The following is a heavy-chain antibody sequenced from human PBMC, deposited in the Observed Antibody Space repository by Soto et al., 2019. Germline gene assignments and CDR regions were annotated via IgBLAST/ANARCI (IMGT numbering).Heavy chain of an antibody. CDR1: GGSFSGYY. Sequence: QVQLQQWGAGLLKPSETLSLTCAVYGGSFSGYYWSWIRQPPGKGLEWIGEINHSGSTNYNPSLRSRVTISVDASKNRFSLILSSVTAADTAVYYCARPAIAAVVSAFDYWGQGTLVTVSS. V-gene: IGHV4-34*01. CDR3: ARPAIAAVVSAFDY. CDR2: INHSGST. J-gene: IGHJ4*02. D-gene: IGHD6-13*01.